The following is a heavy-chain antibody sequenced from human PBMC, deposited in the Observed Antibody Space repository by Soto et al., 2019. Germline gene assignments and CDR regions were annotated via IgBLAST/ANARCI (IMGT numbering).Heavy chain of an antibody. CDR1: GYTFTSYG. CDR3: ARENRVAPAGTFDY. CDR2: ISAYNGNT. J-gene: IGHJ4*02. Sequence: ASVKVSCKASGYTFTSYGISWVRQAPGQGLEWMGWISAYNGNTNYAQKLQGRVTMTTDTSTSTAYMELRSLRSDDTAVYYCARENRVAPAGTFDYWGQGTLVTVSS. D-gene: IGHD6-13*01. V-gene: IGHV1-18*01.